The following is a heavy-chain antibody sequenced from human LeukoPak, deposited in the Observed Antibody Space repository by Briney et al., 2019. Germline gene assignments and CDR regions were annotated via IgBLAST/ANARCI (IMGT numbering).Heavy chain of an antibody. J-gene: IGHJ4*02. CDR2: IKQNADAE. CDR1: GFTFGRYW. D-gene: IGHD5-12*01. CDR3: ATTGFDSPFYFHY. Sequence: PGGSLRLSCAASGFTFGRYWMTWVRQAPGKGLEWVAIIKQNADAEYYVDSVKGRFTISKSNSQNSLYLQMNSLRPEDMAVYYCATTGFDSPFYFHYWGQGTLVTVSS. V-gene: IGHV3-7*03.